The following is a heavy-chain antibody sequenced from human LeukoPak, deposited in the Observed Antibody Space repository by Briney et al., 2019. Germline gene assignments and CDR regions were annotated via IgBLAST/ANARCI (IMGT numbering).Heavy chain of an antibody. Sequence: GRSLRLSCAASGFTFDDYAMHWVRQAPGKGLEWVSGISWDSGNIGYADSVKGRFTISRDNAKNSLYLQMNSLRAEDTALYYCAKDWIVKANWIPTDTFDIWGQGTMVTVSS. CDR2: ISWDSGNI. J-gene: IGHJ3*02. D-gene: IGHD1-20*01. V-gene: IGHV3-9*01. CDR3: AKDWIVKANWIPTDTFDI. CDR1: GFTFDDYA.